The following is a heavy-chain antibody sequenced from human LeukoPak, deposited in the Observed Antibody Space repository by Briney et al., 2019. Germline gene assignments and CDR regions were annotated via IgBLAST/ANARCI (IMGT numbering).Heavy chain of an antibody. CDR1: GFTFSDYS. Sequence: GGSLRLSCAASGFTFSDYSMNWVRQAPGKGLEWVSSISSSVTYIYYADSVKGRFTISRDNAKNSLYLQMNSLRAEDTAVYYCARQPKYSYGPIWFDPWGQGTLVTVSS. CDR2: ISSSVTYI. J-gene: IGHJ5*02. D-gene: IGHD5-18*01. CDR3: ARQPKYSYGPIWFDP. V-gene: IGHV3-21*01.